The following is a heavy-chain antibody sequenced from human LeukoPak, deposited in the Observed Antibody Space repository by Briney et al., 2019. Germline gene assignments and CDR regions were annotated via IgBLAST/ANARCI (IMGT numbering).Heavy chain of an antibody. CDR3: ARHPSGRMWLQQGGWFDP. D-gene: IGHD5-24*01. Sequence: PSETLSLTCTVSGGSISSISYYWGWSRQPPGKGLEWIGSMYHNGSTHYNPSLKSRVTISVDTSKNQFSLKLTSVTAADTAVYYCARHPSGRMWLQQGGWFDPWGQGTLVTVSS. J-gene: IGHJ5*02. CDR2: MYHNGST. CDR1: GGSISSISYY. V-gene: IGHV4-39*01.